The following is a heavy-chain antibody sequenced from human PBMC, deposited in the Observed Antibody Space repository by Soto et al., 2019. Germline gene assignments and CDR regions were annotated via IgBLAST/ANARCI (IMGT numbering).Heavy chain of an antibody. Sequence: EVQLVESGGGLVQSGGSLKLSCAASGFTFSGSAMHWVRQASGKGLEWVGRIRNKANNYATAYAVSVKGRFTISRDDSRNTAYLQMNSLKTEDTAVYYCARGVYVFWSGHPKGLDYWGQGTVVTVSS. CDR1: GFTFSGSA. V-gene: IGHV3-73*02. CDR3: ARGVYVFWSGHPKGLDY. J-gene: IGHJ4*02. D-gene: IGHD3-3*01. CDR2: IRNKANNYAT.